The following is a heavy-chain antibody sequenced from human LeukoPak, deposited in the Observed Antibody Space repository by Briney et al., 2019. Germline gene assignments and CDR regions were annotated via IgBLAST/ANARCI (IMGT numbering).Heavy chain of an antibody. V-gene: IGHV4-59*08. J-gene: IGHJ3*02. CDR3: ARGTHGNYDSGAFDI. CDR2: ISYNGST. CDR1: GGSISNYY. Sequence: PSETLSLTCIVSGGSISNYYWSWLRQPPGKGLEWIGYISYNGSTDSIHTLKSRVTITVSAYTKQCYLKLRSVTAADTAVYYCARGTHGNYDSGAFDIWGQGTMVTVSS. D-gene: IGHD3-22*01.